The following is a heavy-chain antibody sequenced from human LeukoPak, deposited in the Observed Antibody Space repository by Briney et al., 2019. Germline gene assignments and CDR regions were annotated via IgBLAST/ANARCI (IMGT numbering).Heavy chain of an antibody. V-gene: IGHV3-30*02. CDR3: AKELQLWGQPAGFDY. J-gene: IGHJ4*02. Sequence: SGGSLRLSCAASEFTFSSYGMHWVRQAPGKGLEWVAFIRYDGSNKYYADSVKGRFTISRDNSKNTLYLQMNSLRAEDTAVYYCAKELQLWGQPAGFDYWGQGTLVTVSS. CDR1: EFTFSSYG. D-gene: IGHD5-18*01. CDR2: IRYDGSNK.